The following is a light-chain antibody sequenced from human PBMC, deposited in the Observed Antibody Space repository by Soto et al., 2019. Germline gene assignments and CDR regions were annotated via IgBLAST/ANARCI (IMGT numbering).Light chain of an antibody. V-gene: IGKV3-20*01. J-gene: IGKJ3*01. CDR1: QSVSSNY. Sequence: EIVLTQSPGTLSLSPGERATLSCRASQSVSSNYLAWYQQKPGQSHRLLIYGASSRATGVPDRFSGSGSGTDFTLTISRLEPDDFAVYFCQQYGSSLFTFGPGTKVDIK. CDR3: QQYGSSLFT. CDR2: GAS.